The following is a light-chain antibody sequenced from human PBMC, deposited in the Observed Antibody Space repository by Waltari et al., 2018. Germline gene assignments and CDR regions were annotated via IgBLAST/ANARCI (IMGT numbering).Light chain of an antibody. V-gene: IGKV1-5*03. Sequence: DIQMTQSPSTLPASVGASVHITCRASQNLGSSLVWYQQKPGKAPKLLIYEASSLQFGVPSRFSGRGSGAEFTLTIASLQPDDFAAYYCQQYKTSPTWTFGQGTRVELK. CDR3: QQYKTSPTWT. CDR1: QNLGSS. J-gene: IGKJ1*01. CDR2: EAS.